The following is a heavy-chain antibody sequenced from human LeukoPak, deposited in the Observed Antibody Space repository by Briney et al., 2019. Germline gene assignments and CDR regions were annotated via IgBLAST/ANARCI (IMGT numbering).Heavy chain of an antibody. J-gene: IGHJ4*02. V-gene: IGHV3-74*01. Sequence: RPGGSLRLSCAASGFTFSGYWMHWVRQAPGKGLEWVSRINEDASIITYADSVKGQFIISRDNTKNSPYLQMNSLRAEDTAVYYCVRDLILVWTPGDDFDFWGQGTLVTVSS. CDR2: INEDASII. CDR3: VRDLILVWTPGDDFDF. D-gene: IGHD3-16*01. CDR1: GFTFSGYW.